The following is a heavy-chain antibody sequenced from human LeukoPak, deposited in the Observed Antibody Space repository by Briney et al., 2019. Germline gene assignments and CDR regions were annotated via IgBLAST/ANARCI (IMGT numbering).Heavy chain of an antibody. Sequence: SETLSLTCAVSGYSISSGYYWGWIRQPPGKGLEWIGSIYHSGSTYYNPSLKSRVTISVDTSKNQFSLKLSSVTAADTAVYYCARGAGYHNHDYYYYMDVWGKGTTVTVSS. CDR2: IYHSGST. V-gene: IGHV4-38-2*01. CDR3: ARGAGYHNHDYYYYMDV. CDR1: GYSISSGYY. J-gene: IGHJ6*03. D-gene: IGHD5-12*01.